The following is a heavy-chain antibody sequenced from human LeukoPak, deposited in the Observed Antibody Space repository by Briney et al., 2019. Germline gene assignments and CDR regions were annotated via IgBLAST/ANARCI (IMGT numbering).Heavy chain of an antibody. J-gene: IGHJ3*02. CDR2: MNPNSGNT. V-gene: IGHV1-8*01. CDR1: GYTFTSYD. Sequence: ASVKVSCKASGYTFTSYDINWVRQATGQGLEWLGWMNPNSGNTGYAQKFQGRVTMTRNTSISIAYMELSSLRSEDTAVYYCARVCGIAAADDAFDIWGQGTMVTVSS. CDR3: ARVCGIAAADDAFDI. D-gene: IGHD6-13*01.